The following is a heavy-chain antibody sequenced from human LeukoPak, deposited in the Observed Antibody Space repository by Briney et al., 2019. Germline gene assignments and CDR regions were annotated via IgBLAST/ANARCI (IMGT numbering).Heavy chain of an antibody. J-gene: IGHJ4*02. CDR2: INHSGST. CDR1: AGSFSGYY. CDR3: ARRLWDYVWGSYRYKLRSNPPDY. Sequence: SETLSLTCAVYAGSFSGYYWSWIRQPPGKGLEWIGEINHSGSTNYNPSLKSRVTISVDTSKNQSSLKLSSVTAADTAVYYCARRLWDYVWGSYRYKLRSNPPDYWGQGTLVTVSS. V-gene: IGHV4-34*01. D-gene: IGHD3-16*02.